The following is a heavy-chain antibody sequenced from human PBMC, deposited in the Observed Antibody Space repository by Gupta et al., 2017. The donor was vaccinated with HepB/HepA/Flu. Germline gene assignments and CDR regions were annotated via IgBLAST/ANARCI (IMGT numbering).Heavy chain of an antibody. D-gene: IGHD6-13*01. CDR1: NGSLRTNF. V-gene: IGHV4-59*01. CDR3: ARFMAAVGSGINWFDP. J-gene: IGHJ5*02. Sequence: QVQLQESGPGLVRPSETLSLTCTVSNGSLRTNFWSWLRQPPGKGLEFIGYISRRGSTNYNPSLKSRVTISVDTSRNQFSLRLNSVTAADTAVYYCARFMAAVGSGINWFDPWGQGTLVTVAS. CDR2: ISRRGST.